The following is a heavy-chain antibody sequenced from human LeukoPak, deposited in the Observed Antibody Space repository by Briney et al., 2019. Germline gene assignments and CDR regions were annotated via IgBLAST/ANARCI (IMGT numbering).Heavy chain of an antibody. CDR3: ARDMGGYGAVTTYFDY. J-gene: IGHJ4*02. D-gene: IGHD4-17*01. V-gene: IGHV1-2*02. CDR2: INPNSGGT. Sequence: ASVKVSCKASGYTFTGYYMHWVRQAPGQGLEWMGWINPNSGGTNYAQKFQGRVTMTRDTSISTAYMELSRLRSDDTAVYYCARDMGGYGAVTTYFDYWGQGTLVTVSS. CDR1: GYTFTGYY.